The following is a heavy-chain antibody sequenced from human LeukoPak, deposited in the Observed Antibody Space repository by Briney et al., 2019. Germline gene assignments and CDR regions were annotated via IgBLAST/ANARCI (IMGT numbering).Heavy chain of an antibody. D-gene: IGHD3-10*01. CDR1: GFTFSSYA. CDR3: AKMDYYGSGSYYLGFDY. V-gene: IGHV3-23*01. J-gene: IGHJ4*02. CDR2: ISGSGGST. Sequence: PGGSLRLSCAASGFTFSSYAMSWVRQAPGKGLEWVSAISGSGGSTYYADSVKGRFTISRDNSKNTLYLQMNSLRAEDTAVYYCAKMDYYGSGSYYLGFDYWGQGTLVTVSS.